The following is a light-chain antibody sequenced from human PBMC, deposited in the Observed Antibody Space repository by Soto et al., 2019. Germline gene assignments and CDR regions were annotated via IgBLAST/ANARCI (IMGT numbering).Light chain of an antibody. CDR1: QNLGTLY. CDR2: SAS. V-gene: IGKV3-20*01. CDR3: QQYAGSPQA. J-gene: IGKJ1*01. Sequence: GSQNLGTLYLAWFQQKSGQAPRLLIYSASRSATGIPDRFTGRGSGTACTLALHRLEPEDLAAYFLQQYAGSPQAFSPGTKVDIK.